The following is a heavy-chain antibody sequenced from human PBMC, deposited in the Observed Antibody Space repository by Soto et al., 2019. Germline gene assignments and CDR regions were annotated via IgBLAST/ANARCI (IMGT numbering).Heavy chain of an antibody. CDR2: INWNGGST. D-gene: IGHD3-3*01. CDR1: GFTFDDYG. Sequence: PGGSLRLSCAASGFTFDDYGMSWVRQAPGKGLEWVSGINWNGGSTGYADSVKGRFTISRDNAKNSLYLQMNSLRAEDTALYYCARDRFTIFGVVIIDYYGMDVWGQGTTVTVSS. J-gene: IGHJ6*02. CDR3: ARDRFTIFGVVIIDYYGMDV. V-gene: IGHV3-20*04.